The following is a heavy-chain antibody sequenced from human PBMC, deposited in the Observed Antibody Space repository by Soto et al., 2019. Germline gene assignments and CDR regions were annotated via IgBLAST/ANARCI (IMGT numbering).Heavy chain of an antibody. V-gene: IGHV3-30*18. J-gene: IGHJ6*01. CDR3: AKDLARDGMDV. CDR1: GFTFSSYG. CDR2: ISYDGSNT. Sequence: QVQLVESGGGVVQPGRSLRLSCVVSGFTFSSYGMHWVRQAPGKGLEWVAVISYDGSNTYYAESMKGRFTISRDNSKDTLYLQINSLRAADTAVYYGAKDLARDGMDVW.